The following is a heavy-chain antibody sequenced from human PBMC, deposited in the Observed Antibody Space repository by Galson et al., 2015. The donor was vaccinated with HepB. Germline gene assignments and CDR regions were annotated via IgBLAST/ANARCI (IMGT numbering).Heavy chain of an antibody. J-gene: IGHJ5*02. CDR2: INTDGSAT. CDR1: GFTFSSYW. CDR3: ARENKFDP. Sequence: SLRLSCAASGFTFSSYWMHWVRQAPGKGLVWVSHINTDGSATNYADSVKGRFTISRDNAKNTLYLQMNSLRVEDTAVYYCARENKFDPWGQGTLVTVSS. V-gene: IGHV3-74*01.